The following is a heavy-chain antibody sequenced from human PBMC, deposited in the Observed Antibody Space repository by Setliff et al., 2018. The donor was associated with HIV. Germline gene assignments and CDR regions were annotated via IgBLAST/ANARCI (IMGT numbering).Heavy chain of an antibody. CDR1: GFTFSDYW. D-gene: IGHD1-1*01. CDR2: INSDGSNT. J-gene: IGHJ3*02. CDR3: VRDPNTISTTDAFDI. V-gene: IGHV3-74*01. Sequence: GGSLRLSCAASGFTFSDYWMHWVRQDPGKGLVWVSRINSDGSNTRYADSVRGRFTISRDNAKNTMYLQMNSLRVEGTAVYYCVRDPNTISTTDAFDIWGQGTVVTVSS.